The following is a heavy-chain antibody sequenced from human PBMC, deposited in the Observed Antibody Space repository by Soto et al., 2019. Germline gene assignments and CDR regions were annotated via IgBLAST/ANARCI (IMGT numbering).Heavy chain of an antibody. V-gene: IGHV3-21*01. J-gene: IGHJ6*03. Sequence: GGSLRLSCAASGFNFSIYSMNWVRQAPGRGLEWVSSISASSNYIHSAGSVKGRFTVSRDDAKNSLFLQMDSLRVEDTALYYCARVRGRRPPYYFYMDVWGKGTTVTVSS. CDR2: ISASSNYI. CDR3: ARVRGRRPPYYFYMDV. CDR1: GFNFSIYS.